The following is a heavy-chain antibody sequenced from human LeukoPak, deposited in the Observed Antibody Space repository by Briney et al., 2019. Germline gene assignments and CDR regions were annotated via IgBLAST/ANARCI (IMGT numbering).Heavy chain of an antibody. J-gene: IGHJ4*02. CDR1: GFTFSNAW. CDR3: TTVFTYYDYVWGSYRSYYFDY. CDR2: IKNKTDGGTT. D-gene: IGHD3-16*02. V-gene: IGHV3-15*01. Sequence: GGSLRLSCAASGFTFSNAWMSWVRQAPGKGLEWVGRIKNKTDGGTTDYAAPVKGRFTISRDDSKNTLYLQMNSLKTEDTAVYYCTTVFTYYDYVWGSYRSYYFDYWGQGTLVTVSS.